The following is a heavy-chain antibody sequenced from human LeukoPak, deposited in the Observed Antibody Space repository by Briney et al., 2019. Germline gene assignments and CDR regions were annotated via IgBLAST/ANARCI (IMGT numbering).Heavy chain of an antibody. CDR2: IYTSGST. V-gene: IGHV4-4*07. CDR3: ARESGYYYDTSGYTFDY. D-gene: IGHD3-22*01. J-gene: IGHJ4*02. Sequence: SGTLSLTRTVSRGSSNNYYWSWIRQSAGKGLEWIGRIYTSGSTNYNPSLQSRVSMSVDKYKNQFSQRLRSVTGADTAVYYCARESGYYYDTSGYTFDYWGQGILVTVSS. CDR1: RGSSNNYY.